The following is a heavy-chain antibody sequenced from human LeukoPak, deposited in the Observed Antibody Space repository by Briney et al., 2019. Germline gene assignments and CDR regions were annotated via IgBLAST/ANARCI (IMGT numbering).Heavy chain of an antibody. V-gene: IGHV4-39*07. CDR3: ASIDIVLMVYAPAGGFDP. CDR1: GGSISSSSYY. Sequence: SETLSLTYTVSGGSISSSSYYWGWIRQPPGKGLEWIGSIYYSGSTYYNPSLKSRVTISVDTSKNQFSLKLSSVTAADTAVYYCASIDIVLMVYAPAGGFDPWGQGTLVTVSS. CDR2: IYYSGST. D-gene: IGHD2-8*01. J-gene: IGHJ5*02.